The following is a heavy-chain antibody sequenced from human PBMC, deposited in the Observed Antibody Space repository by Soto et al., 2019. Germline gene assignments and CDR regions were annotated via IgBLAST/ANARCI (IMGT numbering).Heavy chain of an antibody. J-gene: IGHJ6*02. CDR1: GYTFTGYY. V-gene: IGHV1-2*02. CDR3: ASNAPTAKSHRVTTVTTEYYGIDX. CDR2: INPNSGGT. Sequence: VKVSYKSSGYTFTGYYMHWVRQAPGQGLEWIGWINPNSGGTNYAQKFQGRVTMTRDTSISTAYMELGRLRSDDTAVYYCASNAPTAKSHRVTTVTTEYYGIDXWGQGTTVTVS. D-gene: IGHD4-17*01.